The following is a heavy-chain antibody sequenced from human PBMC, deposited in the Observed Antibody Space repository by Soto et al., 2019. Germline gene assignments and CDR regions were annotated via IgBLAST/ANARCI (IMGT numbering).Heavy chain of an antibody. CDR3: ARFRPLVVTSCGMDV. Sequence: SETLSLTCAVYGGSFSGYYWSWIRQPPGKGLEWIGEINHSGSTNYNPSLKSRVTISVDTSKNQFSLKLSSVTAADTAVYYCARFRPLVVTSCGMDVWGQGTTVTVSS. J-gene: IGHJ6*02. D-gene: IGHD2-2*01. CDR1: GGSFSGYY. CDR2: INHSGST. V-gene: IGHV4-34*01.